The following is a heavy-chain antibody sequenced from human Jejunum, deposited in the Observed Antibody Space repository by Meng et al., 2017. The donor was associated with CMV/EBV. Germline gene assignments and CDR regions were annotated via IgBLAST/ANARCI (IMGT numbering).Heavy chain of an antibody. CDR3: VRDRYLLPNYHFTA. V-gene: IGHV3-30*03. CDR2: ITYEGKKK. Sequence: GLTMSGYEMNGVRQTAVKGLEWVAAITYEGKKKYKAENVKGRLTIYRDNSKNTTGLEMRSLSAADTAVYYCVRDRYLLPNYHFTAWGQGTLVTVSS. CDR1: GLTMSGYE. J-gene: IGHJ5*02. D-gene: IGHD2/OR15-2a*01.